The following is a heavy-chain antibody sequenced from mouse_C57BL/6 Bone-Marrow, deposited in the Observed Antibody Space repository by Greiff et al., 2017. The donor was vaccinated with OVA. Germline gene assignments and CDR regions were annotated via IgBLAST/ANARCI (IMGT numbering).Heavy chain of an antibody. CDR3: TDDGYFP. J-gene: IGHJ3*01. D-gene: IGHD2-3*01. CDR1: GFTFSNYW. Sequence: DVKLQESGGGLVQPGGSMKLSCVASGFTFSNYWMNWVRQSPEKGLEWVAQIRLKSDNYATHYAESVKGRFTISRDDSKSSVYLQMNNLRAEDTGIYYCTDDGYFPGGQGTLVTVSA. CDR2: IRLKSDNYAT. V-gene: IGHV6-3*01.